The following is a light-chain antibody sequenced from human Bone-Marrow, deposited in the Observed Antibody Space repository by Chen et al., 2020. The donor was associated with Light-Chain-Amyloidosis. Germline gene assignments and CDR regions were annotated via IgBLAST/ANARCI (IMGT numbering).Light chain of an antibody. Sequence: QSVLTQPPSASGNPGQRVTLSCSGSNSNVGTDNVYWYQQLPGTAPKLLIYNDIQRPSGVPDRISGSKSGTSAFLAISGLRSEDGADYYCAAWEASLRVYFFGAGTKVTVL. CDR1: NSNVGTDN. CDR3: AAWEASLRVYF. CDR2: NDI. J-gene: IGLJ1*01. V-gene: IGLV1-47*01.